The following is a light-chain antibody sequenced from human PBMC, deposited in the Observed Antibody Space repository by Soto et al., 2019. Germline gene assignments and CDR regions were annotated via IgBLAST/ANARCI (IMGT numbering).Light chain of an antibody. CDR1: QSISSSY. V-gene: IGKV3-20*01. CDR3: QQYGTSPRT. Sequence: EIVLTQSPGTLSLSPGERATLSCRASQSISSSYVAWYQQKPGQAPRLLIYDASSRATGIPDRFSGSGSGRDFILTIDRLEPEDSAVYYCQQYGTSPRTFGQGTKMEI. CDR2: DAS. J-gene: IGKJ1*01.